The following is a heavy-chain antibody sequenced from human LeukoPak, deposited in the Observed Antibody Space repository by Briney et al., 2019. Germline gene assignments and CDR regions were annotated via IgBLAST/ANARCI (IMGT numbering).Heavy chain of an antibody. V-gene: IGHV4-59*01. CDR1: GGSISSYY. CDR3: ARGLGYCSSTSCYGPADY. Sequence: SETLSLTYTVSGGSISSYYWSWIRQPPGKGLEWIGYIYYSGSTNYNPSLKSRVTISVDTSKNQFSLKLSSVTAADTAVYYCARGLGYCSSTSCYGPADYWGQGTLVTVSS. CDR2: IYYSGST. D-gene: IGHD2-2*01. J-gene: IGHJ4*02.